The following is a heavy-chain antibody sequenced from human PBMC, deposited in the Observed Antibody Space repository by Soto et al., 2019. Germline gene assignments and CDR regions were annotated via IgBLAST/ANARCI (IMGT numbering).Heavy chain of an antibody. J-gene: IGHJ4*02. Sequence: SETLSLTCTVSGGSISSSSYYWGWIRQPPGKGLEWIGSIYYSGSTYYNPSLKSRVTISVDTSKNQFSLQLSSVTAAVTAVYYCARSYYDILTGYYNYFDYWGQGTLVTVSS. D-gene: IGHD3-9*01. CDR2: IYYSGST. CDR1: GGSISSSSYY. V-gene: IGHV4-39*07. CDR3: ARSYYDILTGYYNYFDY.